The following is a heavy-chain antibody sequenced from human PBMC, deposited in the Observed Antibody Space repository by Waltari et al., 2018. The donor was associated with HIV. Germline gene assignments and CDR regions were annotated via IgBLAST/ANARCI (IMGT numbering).Heavy chain of an antibody. Sequence: QVQLVQSGAEVKKPGASVKVSCKASGYTLPGYYMHWVRQAPGQGIEWMGWINPNSGGTNYAQKFQGRVTMTRDTSISTAYMELSRLRSDDTAVYYCARDWQQWLVRGGAFDIWGQGTMVTVSS. D-gene: IGHD6-19*01. CDR1: GYTLPGYY. J-gene: IGHJ3*02. CDR3: ARDWQQWLVRGGAFDI. V-gene: IGHV1-2*02. CDR2: INPNSGGT.